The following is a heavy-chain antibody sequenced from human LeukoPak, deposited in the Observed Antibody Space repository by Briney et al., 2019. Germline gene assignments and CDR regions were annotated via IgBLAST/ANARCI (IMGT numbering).Heavy chain of an antibody. CDR2: ISSNGGST. D-gene: IGHD6-6*01. V-gene: IGHV3-64D*09. Sequence: PGGSLRLSCSASGFTFLTYAMHWVRQAPGKRLEYVSAISSNGGSTYYADSVKGRFTISRDNSKNMLFLQMSSLILEDTALYYCVKDMAARPHYYYAMDVWGQGTTVTVTS. CDR1: GFTFLTYA. J-gene: IGHJ6*02. CDR3: VKDMAARPHYYYAMDV.